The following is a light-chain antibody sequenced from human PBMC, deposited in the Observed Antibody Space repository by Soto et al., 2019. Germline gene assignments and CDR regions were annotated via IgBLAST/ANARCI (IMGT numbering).Light chain of an antibody. Sequence: QSALTQPASVSGSPGQSITISCTGTSSDVGAYDYVSWYQQHPDKAPKPIIYVVSNRPSGVSNRFSGSKSGNTASLTISGLQAEDEADYYCSLYTSSDTPYVFGTGTKLTVL. J-gene: IGLJ1*01. V-gene: IGLV2-14*01. CDR1: SSDVGAYDY. CDR3: SLYTSSDTPYV. CDR2: VVS.